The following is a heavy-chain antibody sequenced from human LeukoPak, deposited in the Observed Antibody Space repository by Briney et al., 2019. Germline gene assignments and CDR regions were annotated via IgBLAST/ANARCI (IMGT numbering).Heavy chain of an antibody. Sequence: GESLKISCKGSGYSFTSYWIGWVRQMPGKGLEWMGIIYPGDSDTRYSPSFQGQVTISADKSISTAYLQWSSLKASDTAMYYCATARGYYDILTGRPDAFDIWGQGTMVTVS. D-gene: IGHD3-9*01. CDR2: IYPGDSDT. V-gene: IGHV5-51*01. J-gene: IGHJ3*02. CDR3: ATARGYYDILTGRPDAFDI. CDR1: GYSFTSYW.